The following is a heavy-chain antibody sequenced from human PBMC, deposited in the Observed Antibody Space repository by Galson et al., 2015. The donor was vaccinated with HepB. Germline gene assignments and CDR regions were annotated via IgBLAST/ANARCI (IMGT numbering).Heavy chain of an antibody. CDR3: ARGFWSGYSFDY. CDR1: GFTFSDYY. Sequence: SLRLSCAASGFTFSDYYMSWVRQAPGKGLEWVSYISNSGSTIYYADSVKGRFTISRDNAKNSLYLQMNSLRAEDTAVYYCARGFWSGYSFDYWGQGTLVTVSS. V-gene: IGHV3-11*01. J-gene: IGHJ4*02. D-gene: IGHD3-3*01. CDR2: ISNSGSTI.